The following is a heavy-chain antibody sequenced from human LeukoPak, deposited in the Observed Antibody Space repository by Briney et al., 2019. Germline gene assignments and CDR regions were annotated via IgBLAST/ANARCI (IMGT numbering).Heavy chain of an antibody. CDR2: ISWDGGST. CDR3: AKDNYDFWSGSHSSPYYHYMDV. Sequence: GGSLRLSCAASGFTFDDYAMHWVRQAPGKGLEWVSLISWDGGSTYYADSVKGRFTISRDNSKNSLYLQMNSLRAEDTALYYCAKDNYDFWSGSHSSPYYHYMDVCGKGTTVTVSS. J-gene: IGHJ6*03. D-gene: IGHD3-3*01. V-gene: IGHV3-43D*04. CDR1: GFTFDDYA.